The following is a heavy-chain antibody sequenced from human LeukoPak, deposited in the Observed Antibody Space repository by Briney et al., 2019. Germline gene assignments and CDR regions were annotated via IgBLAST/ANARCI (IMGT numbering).Heavy chain of an antibody. V-gene: IGHV4-39*01. D-gene: IGHD6-19*01. CDR3: ARWGKIAGIAVAGTPFDY. CDR2: IYYSGST. Sequence: PSETLSLTCTVSGGSISSSSYYWGWIRQPPGKGLEWIGSIYYSGSTYYNPSLKSRVTISVDTSKNQFSLKLSSVTAADTAVYYCARWGKIAGIAVAGTPFDYWGQGTLVTVSS. J-gene: IGHJ4*02. CDR1: GGSISSSSYY.